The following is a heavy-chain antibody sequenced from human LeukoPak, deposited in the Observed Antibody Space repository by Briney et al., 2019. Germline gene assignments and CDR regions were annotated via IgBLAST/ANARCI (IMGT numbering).Heavy chain of an antibody. CDR1: GFTFSSYA. D-gene: IGHD6-13*01. V-gene: IGHV3-23*01. J-gene: IGHJ6*02. Sequence: TGGSLRLSCAASGFTFSSYALSWVRQAPGKGLEWVSAISGSGGSTYYADSVKGRFTISRDISKNTLYLQINSLRPEDTAVYYFSKAPPSSYYFYYCMDFWGQGTTVTVSS. CDR3: SKAPPSSYYFYYCMDF. CDR2: ISGSGGST.